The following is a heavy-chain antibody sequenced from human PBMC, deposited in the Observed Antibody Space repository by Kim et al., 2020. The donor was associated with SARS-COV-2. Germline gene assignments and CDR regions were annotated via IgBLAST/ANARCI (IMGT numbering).Heavy chain of an antibody. J-gene: IGHJ4*02. CDR1: GGSLSRSSNY. V-gene: IGHV4-39*01. Sequence: SETLSLSCTVSGGSLSRSSNYWAWIRQPPGRGLEWIGSISYSGSTYHNPSLKSRLTISMDTSKNQFSLNLKSVTAADRALYYCARHRWSLTDFDFWGQGTLVTVSS. D-gene: IGHD3-9*01. CDR2: ISYSGST. CDR3: ARHRWSLTDFDF.